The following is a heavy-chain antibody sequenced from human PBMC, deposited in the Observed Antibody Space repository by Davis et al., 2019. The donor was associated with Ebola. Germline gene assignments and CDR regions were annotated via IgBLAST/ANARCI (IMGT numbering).Heavy chain of an antibody. CDR2: TYYRSKWSN. V-gene: IGHV6-1*01. J-gene: IGHJ3*02. CDR1: GDSVSSNSAA. D-gene: IGHD2-15*01. Sequence: HSQTLSLTCAISGDSVSSNSAAWNWIRQSPSRGLEWLGRTYYRSKWSNDYAVSVKSRITINPDTSKNQFSLQLNSVTPEDTAVYYCARAPSEGYCSGGSCYGGDAFDIWGQGTMVTVSS. CDR3: ARAPSEGYCSGGSCYGGDAFDI.